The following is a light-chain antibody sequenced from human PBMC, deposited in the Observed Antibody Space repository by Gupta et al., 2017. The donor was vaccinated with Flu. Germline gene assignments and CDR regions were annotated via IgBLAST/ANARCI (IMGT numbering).Light chain of an antibody. CDR1: QSVKGA. J-gene: IGKJ4*01. V-gene: IGKV3-11*01. CDR2: DAA. Sequence: EDVLSQSPATLSLSPGGRATLSCRASQSVKGAVAWYQQKPGQAPRLLVDDAASRTAGIPVKCSGSGAGTDFTLTISNLEPEDVAVYCCQQSAGWPRTFGEGTKVEIK. CDR3: QQSAGWPRT.